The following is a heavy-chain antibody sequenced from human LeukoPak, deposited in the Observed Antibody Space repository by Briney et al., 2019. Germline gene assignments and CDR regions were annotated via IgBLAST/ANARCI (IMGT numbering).Heavy chain of an antibody. J-gene: IGHJ6*03. Sequence: GGSLRLSCAASGFTFSSYWMHWVRQAPGKGLVWVSRINSDGSSTSYADSVKGRFTISRDNAKNTLYLQMNSLRAEDTAVYYCARGYSYGFHYMDVWGKGTTVTVSS. V-gene: IGHV3-74*01. CDR3: ARGYSYGFHYMDV. CDR2: INSDGSST. D-gene: IGHD5-18*01. CDR1: GFTFSSYW.